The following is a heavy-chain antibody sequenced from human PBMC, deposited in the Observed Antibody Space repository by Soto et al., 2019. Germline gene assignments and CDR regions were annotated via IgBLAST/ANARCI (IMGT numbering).Heavy chain of an antibody. Sequence: GGSLRLSCVASGFTFSHYALNWVRQAPGKGLEWVSSLTASASDSYYADSVKGRFTISRDNSKNTLYLQMNSLRAEDTAVYYCAKQPGLLELEYYFDYWAQGTLVTVSS. J-gene: IGHJ4*02. D-gene: IGHD1-7*01. CDR2: LTASASDS. CDR1: GFTFSHYA. CDR3: AKQPGLLELEYYFDY. V-gene: IGHV3-23*01.